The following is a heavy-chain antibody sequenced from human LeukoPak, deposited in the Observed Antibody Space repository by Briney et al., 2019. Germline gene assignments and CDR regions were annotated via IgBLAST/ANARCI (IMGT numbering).Heavy chain of an antibody. CDR1: GFTFSSYG. CDR3: AKDRGHSDIVVAPASMRHYYYYGMDV. D-gene: IGHD2-2*01. Sequence: GRSLRLSCAASGFTFSSYGMHWVRQAPGKGLEWVAVISYDGSNKYYADSVKGRFPISRDNSKNTLYLQMNSLRAEDTAVYYCAKDRGHSDIVVAPASMRHYYYYGMDVWGQGTTVIVSS. CDR2: ISYDGSNK. V-gene: IGHV3-30*18. J-gene: IGHJ6*02.